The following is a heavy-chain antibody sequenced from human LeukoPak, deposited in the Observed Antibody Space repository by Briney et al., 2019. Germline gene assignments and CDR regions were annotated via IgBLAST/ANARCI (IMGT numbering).Heavy chain of an antibody. CDR3: ARGEGPRYSYGYGY. CDR1: RFTFSSYS. Sequence: PGGSLRLSCAASRFTFSSYSMNWVRQAPGKGLEWVSSISSSSSYIYYADSVKGRFTISRDNAKNSLYLQMNSLRAEDTAVYYCARGEGPRYSYGYGYWGQGTLVTVSS. D-gene: IGHD5-18*01. CDR2: ISSSSSYI. V-gene: IGHV3-21*01. J-gene: IGHJ4*02.